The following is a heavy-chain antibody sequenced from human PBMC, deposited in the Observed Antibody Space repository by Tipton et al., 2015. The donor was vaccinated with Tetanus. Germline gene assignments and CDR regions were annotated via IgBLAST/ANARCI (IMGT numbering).Heavy chain of an antibody. V-gene: IGHV4-31*03. CDR3: ARGLPRVPFYFDF. CDR1: GASINAGGYL. D-gene: IGHD2-21*01. J-gene: IGHJ4*02. Sequence: LSLTCNVSGASINAGGYLWTWVRQLPGQGLEWIGNIYYTERTSYTPSLESRASISVDTSKNQFSLRLTSVTAADTAVYYCARGLPRVPFYFDFWGQGRQVTVSS. CDR2: IYYTERT.